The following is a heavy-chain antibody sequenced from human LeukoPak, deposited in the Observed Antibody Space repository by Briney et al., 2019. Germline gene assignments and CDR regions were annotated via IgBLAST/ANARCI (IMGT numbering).Heavy chain of an antibody. J-gene: IGHJ6*02. D-gene: IGHD3-10*01. V-gene: IGHV1-46*01. CDR1: EYTFTSYY. CDR3: AREKNVLLWFGEVEEHPRYYYYGMDV. Sequence: GASVKVSCKASEYTFTSYYMHWVRQAPGQGLEWMGIINPSGGSTSYAQKFQGRVTMTRDTSTSTVYMELSSLRSEDTAVYYCAREKNVLLWFGEVEEHPRYYYYGMDVWGQGTTVTVSS. CDR2: INPSGGST.